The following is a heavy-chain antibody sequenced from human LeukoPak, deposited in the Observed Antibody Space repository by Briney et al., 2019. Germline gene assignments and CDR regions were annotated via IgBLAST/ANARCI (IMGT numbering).Heavy chain of an antibody. CDR3: ARDPGYSYGIDY. CDR1: GFTFSSYA. CDR2: ISYDGSNK. D-gene: IGHD5-18*01. V-gene: IGHV3-30-3*01. J-gene: IGHJ4*02. Sequence: GGSLRLSCAASGFTFSSYAMHWVRQAPGKGVEWVAVISYDGSNKYYADSVKGRFTISRDNSKNTLYLQMNSLRAEDTAVYYCARDPGYSYGIDYWGQGTLVTVSS.